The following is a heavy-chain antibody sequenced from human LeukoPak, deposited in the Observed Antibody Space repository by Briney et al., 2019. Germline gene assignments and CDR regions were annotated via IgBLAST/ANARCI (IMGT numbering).Heavy chain of an antibody. J-gene: IGHJ4*02. CDR1: GGSISSYY. Sequence: ASETLSLTCTVSGGSISSYYWSWIRQPPGKGLEWIGYIYYSGSTNHNPSLKSRVTISVDTSKNQFSLKLSSVTAADTAVYYCAREGITMVRGVKGGFDYWGQGTLVTVSS. V-gene: IGHV4-59*01. CDR3: AREGITMVRGVKGGFDY. CDR2: IYYSGST. D-gene: IGHD3-10*01.